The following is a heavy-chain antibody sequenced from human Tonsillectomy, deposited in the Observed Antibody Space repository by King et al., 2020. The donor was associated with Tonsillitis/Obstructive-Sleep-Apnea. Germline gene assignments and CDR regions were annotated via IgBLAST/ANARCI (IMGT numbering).Heavy chain of an antibody. J-gene: IGHJ6*03. D-gene: IGHD3-3*01. CDR3: AREYYDFWSGSYYYYYYMDV. V-gene: IGHV3-30*04. CDR1: GFTFSSYA. Sequence: VQLVESGGGVVQPGRSLRLSCAASGFTFSSYAMHGVRQAPGKGLEWVAVISYDGSNKYYADSVKGRFNISRDNSKNTLYLQMNSLRAEDTAVYYCAREYYDFWSGSYYYYYYMDVWGKGTTVTVSS. CDR2: ISYDGSNK.